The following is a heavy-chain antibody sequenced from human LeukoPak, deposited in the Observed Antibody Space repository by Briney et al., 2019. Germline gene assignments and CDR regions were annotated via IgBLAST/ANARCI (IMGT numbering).Heavy chain of an antibody. V-gene: IGHV6-1*01. CDR1: VDSVSSNSAA. Sequence: SQTLSLTCAISVDSVSSNSAAWNWIRQSPSRGLEWLGRTYYRSKWYNDYAVSVKSRITINPDTSKNQFSLQLNSVTPEDTAVYYCARETDSSGWYIGDFDYWGQGTLVTVSS. CDR2: TYYRSKWYN. J-gene: IGHJ4*02. CDR3: ARETDSSGWYIGDFDY. D-gene: IGHD6-19*01.